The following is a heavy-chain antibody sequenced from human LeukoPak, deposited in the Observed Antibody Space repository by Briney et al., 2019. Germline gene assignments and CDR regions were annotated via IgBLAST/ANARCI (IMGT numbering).Heavy chain of an antibody. D-gene: IGHD3-22*01. CDR1: GFTFSSYA. CDR2: ISYDGSNK. Sequence: GGSLRLSCAASGFTFSSYAMHWVRQAPGKGLEWVAVISYDGSNKYYADSVKGRFTISRDNSKNTLYLQMNSLRAEDTAVYYCARYKKDRSFDYWGQGTLVTVSS. J-gene: IGHJ4*02. V-gene: IGHV3-30-3*01. CDR3: ARYKKDRSFDY.